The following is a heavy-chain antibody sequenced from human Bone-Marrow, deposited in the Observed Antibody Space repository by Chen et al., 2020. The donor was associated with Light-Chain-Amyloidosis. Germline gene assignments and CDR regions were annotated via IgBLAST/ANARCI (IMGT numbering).Heavy chain of an antibody. CDR2: LWFDRNSQ. Sequence: QVKLVESGGGVVHPGRSLRLSCVAAGCTVSTSALQGVRQAPGNGLELVAVLWFDRNSQYYADSVKCRFTVSRDNFKNTLYLEMNSLRADDRALYYCWRDIEYFSSSTFYYAMDVWGQGTTVTVSS. D-gene: IGHD6-6*01. CDR1: GCTVSTSA. CDR3: WRDIEYFSSSTFYYAMDV. J-gene: IGHJ6*02. V-gene: IGHV3-33*01.